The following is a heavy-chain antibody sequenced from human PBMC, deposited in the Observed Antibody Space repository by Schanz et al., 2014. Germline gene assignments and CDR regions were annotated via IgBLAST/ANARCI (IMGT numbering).Heavy chain of an antibody. Sequence: EVQLLESGGGLVQPGGSLRLSCIGSGFTFRSYALGWVRQAPGKGLEWISAISGSGVSTYYADSVKGRFTISRDNSKNTLYVQMDSLRPEDTAVYFCAKDLHSNSGNYYSYYFDSWGPGALVTVSS. CDR1: GFTFRSYA. J-gene: IGHJ4*02. D-gene: IGHD3-10*01. CDR2: ISGSGVST. CDR3: AKDLHSNSGNYYSYYFDS. V-gene: IGHV3-23*01.